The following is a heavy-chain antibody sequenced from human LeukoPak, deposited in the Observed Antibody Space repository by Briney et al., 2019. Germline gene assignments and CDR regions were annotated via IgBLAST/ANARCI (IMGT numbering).Heavy chain of an antibody. CDR1: GYTFTDYY. CDR3: ARDLYFDY. V-gene: IGHV1-2*02. CDR2: INPKSGGT. Sequence: ASVKASCTPSGYTFTDYYIHWVRQARGQGLEWMGWINPKSGGTKYAQKFQGRVTMTRDTSISTAYMEMSRLRSDDTGVYYCARDLYFDYWGQGTLVTVSS. J-gene: IGHJ4*02.